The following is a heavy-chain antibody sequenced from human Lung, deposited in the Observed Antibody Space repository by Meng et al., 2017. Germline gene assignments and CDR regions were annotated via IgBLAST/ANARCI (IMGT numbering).Heavy chain of an antibody. CDR2: INHSGST. CDR3: ARGPTTMAHDFDY. D-gene: IGHD4-11*01. Sequence: GQLQQWGVGLLKPSETLSLTCVVSGGSFSDYYWSWIRQPPGKGLEWIGEINHSGSTNYNPSLESRATISVDTSQNNLSLELSSVTAADSAVYYCARGPTTMAHDFDYWGQGTLVTVSS. CDR1: GGSFSDYY. V-gene: IGHV4-34*01. J-gene: IGHJ4*02.